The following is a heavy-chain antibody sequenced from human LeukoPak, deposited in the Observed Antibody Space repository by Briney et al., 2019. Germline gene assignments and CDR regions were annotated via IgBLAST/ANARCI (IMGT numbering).Heavy chain of an antibody. CDR3: ARDDYVSGSYRSNNHFDY. D-gene: IGHD3-16*02. V-gene: IGHV3-21*01. J-gene: IGHJ4*02. Sequence: GGSLRLSCAASGFTFSSYSMNWVRQAPGKGLEWVSSISSSSSYIYYADSVKGRFTISRDNAKNSLYLQMNRLRAEDTAVYYSARDDYVSGSYRSNNHFDYWGQGTLVTVSS. CDR1: GFTFSSYS. CDR2: ISSSSSYI.